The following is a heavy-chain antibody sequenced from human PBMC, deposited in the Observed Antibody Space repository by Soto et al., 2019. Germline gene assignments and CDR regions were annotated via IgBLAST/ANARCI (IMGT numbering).Heavy chain of an antibody. V-gene: IGHV4-59*01. J-gene: IGHJ4*02. CDR2: IYYSGST. CDR3: ARDLLGGFDY. Sequence: SETLSLTCTVSGGSISSYYWSWIRQPPGKGLEWIGYIYYSGSTNYNPSLKSRVTISVDTSKNQFSLKLSSVTAADTAVYYCARDLLGGFDYWGQGTLVTVSS. CDR1: GGSISSYY.